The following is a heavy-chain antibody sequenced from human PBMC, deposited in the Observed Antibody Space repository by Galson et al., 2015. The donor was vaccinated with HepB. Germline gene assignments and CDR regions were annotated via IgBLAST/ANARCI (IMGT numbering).Heavy chain of an antibody. J-gene: IGHJ3*02. CDR2: TNPSGAGT. D-gene: IGHD4-23*01. Sequence: SVKVSCKASGYTFSSYYMHWVRQAPGQGLEWMGITNPSGAGTIYAQKFQGRVTMTRDTSTSTVYMELNSLRSEDTAVYYCARDRWGVVTPPTSHAFDIWGQGTMVTVSS. CDR3: ARDRWGVVTPPTSHAFDI. V-gene: IGHV1-46*01. CDR1: GYTFSSYY.